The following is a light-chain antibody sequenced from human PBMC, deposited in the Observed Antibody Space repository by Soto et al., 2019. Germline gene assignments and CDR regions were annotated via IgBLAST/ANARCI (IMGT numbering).Light chain of an antibody. CDR3: QHYYNWPPWT. Sequence: IVMTQSPATLSVSPGERATLSCRASHSVNYNLAWYQQKPGQAPRLLVYGASTRATGIPARFSGSGSGTEFTLTIRSLQSEDFVVYYCQHYYNWPPWTFGQGTRVEIQ. J-gene: IGKJ1*01. CDR2: GAS. V-gene: IGKV3-15*01. CDR1: HSVNYN.